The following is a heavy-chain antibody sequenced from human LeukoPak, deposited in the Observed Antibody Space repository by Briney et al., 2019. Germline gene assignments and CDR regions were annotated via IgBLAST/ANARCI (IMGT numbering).Heavy chain of an antibody. J-gene: IGHJ4*02. CDR1: GYTFTGYY. V-gene: IGHV1-2*02. D-gene: IGHD2-15*01. Sequence: ASVKVSCKASGYTFTGYYMHWVRQAPGQGLEWMGWINPNSGGTNYAQKFQGRVTMTRDTSISTAYMELSRLRSDDTAVYYCARVRCSGGSCYTVLDYWGQGTLVTVSS. CDR2: INPNSGGT. CDR3: ARVRCSGGSCYTVLDY.